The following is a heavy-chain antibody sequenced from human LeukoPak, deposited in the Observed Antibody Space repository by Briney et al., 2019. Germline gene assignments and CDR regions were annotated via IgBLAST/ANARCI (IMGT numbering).Heavy chain of an antibody. CDR1: GFTFSSYW. Sequence: GGSLRLSCAASGFTFSSYWMHWVRQAPGKGLVWVSRINSDGSSTSYADSVKGRFTISRDNAKNSLYLQMNSLRAEDTAVYYCARQSRPYPTNWFDPWAREPWSPSPQ. J-gene: IGHJ5*02. CDR2: INSDGSST. V-gene: IGHV3-74*01. CDR3: ARQSRPYPTNWFDP. D-gene: IGHD6-6*01.